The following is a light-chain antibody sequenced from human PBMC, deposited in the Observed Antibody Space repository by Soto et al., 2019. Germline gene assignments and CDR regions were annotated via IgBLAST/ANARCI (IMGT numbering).Light chain of an antibody. J-gene: IGKJ1*01. CDR1: QSVDRQ. Sequence: ILMTHSRASLCVRPGEGVTLSCRASQSVDRQVLWYQHRPGQAPRLLIYDTSARAAGIPARFSGSGSATEFTLTISILQSEDFALYYSQHNLERPPTFGQGTKV. CDR3: QHNLERPPT. V-gene: IGKV3-15*01. CDR2: DTS.